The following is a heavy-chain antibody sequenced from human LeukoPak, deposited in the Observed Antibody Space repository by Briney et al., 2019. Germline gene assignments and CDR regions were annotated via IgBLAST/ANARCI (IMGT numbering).Heavy chain of an antibody. CDR3: ARARIAAAGSFDY. Sequence: GASVKVSCKASGGTFSCYAISWVRQAPGQGLEWMGGIIPIFGTANYAQKFQGRVTITADKSTSTAYMELSSLRSEDTAVYYCARARIAAAGSFDYWGQGTLVTVSS. CDR1: GGTFSCYA. J-gene: IGHJ4*02. D-gene: IGHD6-13*01. CDR2: IIPIFGTA. V-gene: IGHV1-69*06.